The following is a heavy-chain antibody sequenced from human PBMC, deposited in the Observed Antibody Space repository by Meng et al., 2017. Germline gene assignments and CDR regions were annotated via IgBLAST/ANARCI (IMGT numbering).Heavy chain of an antibody. Sequence: GESLKISCAASGFTFSSYAMYWVRQAPGKGLEWVAVISYDGSNKYYADSVKGRFTISRDNSKNTLYLQMNSLRAEDTAVYYCARDLGKRITMVRGGYYYYGMDVWGQGTTVTVSS. CDR3: ARDLGKRITMVRGGYYYYGMDV. CDR2: ISYDGSNK. CDR1: GFTFSSYA. J-gene: IGHJ6*02. V-gene: IGHV3-30*04. D-gene: IGHD3-10*01.